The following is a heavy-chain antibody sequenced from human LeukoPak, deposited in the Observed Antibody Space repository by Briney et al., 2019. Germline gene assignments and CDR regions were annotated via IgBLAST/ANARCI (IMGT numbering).Heavy chain of an antibody. Sequence: GGFLRPSCAAPGFTFSSYGMHWVREAPGKGLEWVAVISYDGSNKYYADSVKGRFTISRDNSKKMLHLQMNSLRAEDPAVYSCANDPRPVAATPGVYLDYCGEGALVT. D-gene: IGHD2-15*01. V-gene: IGHV3-30*18. CDR2: ISYDGSNK. CDR1: GFTFSSYG. J-gene: IGHJ4*02. CDR3: ANDPRPVAATPGVYLDY.